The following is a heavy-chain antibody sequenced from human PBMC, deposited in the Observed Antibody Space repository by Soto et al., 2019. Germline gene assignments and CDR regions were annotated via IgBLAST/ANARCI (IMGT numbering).Heavy chain of an antibody. CDR3: ARVRGGWYFDL. CDR2: FYYSGST. J-gene: IGHJ2*01. Sequence: QVQLQESGPGLVKPSQTLSLTCTVSGGSITICGYYWSWIRQHPGKGLEWIGYFYYSGSTYYNPSLKSRVTISVDTSKNQYSLKLSSVTAADTAVYYCARVRGGWYFDLWGRGTLVTGSS. V-gene: IGHV4-31*03. CDR1: GGSITICGYY. D-gene: IGHD2-15*01.